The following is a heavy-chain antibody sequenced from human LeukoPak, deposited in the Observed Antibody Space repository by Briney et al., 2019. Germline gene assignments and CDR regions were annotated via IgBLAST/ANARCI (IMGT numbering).Heavy chain of an antibody. V-gene: IGHV4-4*02. Sequence: SETPSLTCAVSGGSISSSNWWGWVRQPPGQGLEWIGEIYHSGSTNYNPSLKSRVTISVDKSKNQFSLKLSSVTAADTAVYYCASSSPGGLDAFDIWGQGTMVTVSS. CDR1: GGSISSSNW. CDR2: IYHSGST. D-gene: IGHD2-15*01. CDR3: ASSSPGGLDAFDI. J-gene: IGHJ3*02.